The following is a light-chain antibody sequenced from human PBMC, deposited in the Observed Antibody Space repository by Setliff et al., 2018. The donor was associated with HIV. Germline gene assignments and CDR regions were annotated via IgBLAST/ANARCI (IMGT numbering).Light chain of an antibody. CDR2: YDS. V-gene: IGLV3-21*04. J-gene: IGLJ1*01. CDR3: QVWDSSSEHYV. Sequence: SYALTQPPSVSVAPGKTARIICEGNNIEGQSVHWYQQKPGQAPVLVIYYDSDRPSGIPERFSGSKSGNTATLTISRVEAGDEADYYCQVWDSSSEHYVFGTGTKVTVL. CDR1: NIEGQS.